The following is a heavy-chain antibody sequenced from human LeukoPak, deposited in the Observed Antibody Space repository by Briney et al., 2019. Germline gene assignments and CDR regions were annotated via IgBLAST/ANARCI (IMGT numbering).Heavy chain of an antibody. V-gene: IGHV1-69*06. Sequence: ASVKVSCKASGGTFSTFAISWVRQAPGQGLEWMGGIIPIFGTANYAQKFQGRVTITADKSTSTAYMELSSLRSEDMAVYYCAISLRYFDWGHAFDIWGQGTMVTVSS. CDR3: AISLRYFDWGHAFDI. CDR2: IIPIFGTA. J-gene: IGHJ3*02. D-gene: IGHD3-9*01. CDR1: GGTFSTFA.